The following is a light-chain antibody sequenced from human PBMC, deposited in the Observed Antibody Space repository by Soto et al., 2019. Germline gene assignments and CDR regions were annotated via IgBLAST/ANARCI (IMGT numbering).Light chain of an antibody. CDR3: QQHNNWPYT. V-gene: IGKV3-15*01. Sequence: EIVMTQSPATLSVSPGERATLSCRASQSVSSNLAWYQQKPGQAPRLLIYGASARATGIPARFSGSGSGTEFTLTISSLQSEDFAVYYCQQHNNWPYTFGQGTELELK. CDR1: QSVSSN. J-gene: IGKJ2*01. CDR2: GAS.